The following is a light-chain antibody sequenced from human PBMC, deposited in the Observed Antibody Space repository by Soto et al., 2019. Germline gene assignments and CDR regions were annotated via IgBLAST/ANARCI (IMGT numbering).Light chain of an antibody. CDR1: QSVSSSY. Sequence: EIVLTQSPGTLSLSPGERATLSCRASQSVSSSYLAWYQQKPGQAPRLLIYGASSRATGIPDRFSGSESGTVFTLTIGRLEAEDFAVYFWQQYGSSRGTLGQGTEVDIK. CDR3: QQYGSSRGT. CDR2: GAS. V-gene: IGKV3-20*01. J-gene: IGKJ1*01.